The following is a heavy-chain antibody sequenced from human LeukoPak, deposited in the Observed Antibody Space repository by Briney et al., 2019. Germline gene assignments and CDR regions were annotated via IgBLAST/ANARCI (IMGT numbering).Heavy chain of an antibody. Sequence: SVKVSCKASGGTFSSYAISWGRQAPGQGLEWMGGIIPIFGTANYAQKFQGRVTITADESTSTAYMELRSLRSDDTAVYYCARDSILYGGNSFDYWGQGTLVTVSS. V-gene: IGHV1-69*13. CDR2: IIPIFGTA. D-gene: IGHD4-23*01. CDR3: ARDSILYGGNSFDY. J-gene: IGHJ4*02. CDR1: GGTFSSYA.